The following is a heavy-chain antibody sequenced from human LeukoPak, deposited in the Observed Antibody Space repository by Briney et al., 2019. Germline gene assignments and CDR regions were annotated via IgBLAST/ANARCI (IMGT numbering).Heavy chain of an antibody. J-gene: IGHJ4*02. CDR2: ISGSGGST. V-gene: IGHV3-23*01. CDR1: GFTFNNYA. Sequence: GGSLRLSCAASGFTFNNYAMNWVRQAPGKGLEWVSAISGSGGSTYYADSVKGRFTISRDNSKNTLYLQMNSLRAEDTAVYYCAVRYYYGSGSYHSFDYWGQGTLVTVSS. D-gene: IGHD3-10*01. CDR3: AVRYYYGSGSYHSFDY.